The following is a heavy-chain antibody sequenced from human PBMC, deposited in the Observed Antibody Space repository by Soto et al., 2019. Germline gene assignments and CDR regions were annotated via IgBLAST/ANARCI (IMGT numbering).Heavy chain of an antibody. CDR3: AKGGRWLQLHVYFDY. Sequence: QVQLVESGGGVVQPGRSLRLSCAASGFTFSSYGMHWVRQAPGKGLEWVAVISYDGSNKYYADSVKGRFTISRDNSKNTLYLQMNSLRAEDTAVYYCAKGGRWLQLHVYFDYWGQGTLVTVSS. D-gene: IGHD5-12*01. V-gene: IGHV3-30*18. CDR2: ISYDGSNK. J-gene: IGHJ4*02. CDR1: GFTFSSYG.